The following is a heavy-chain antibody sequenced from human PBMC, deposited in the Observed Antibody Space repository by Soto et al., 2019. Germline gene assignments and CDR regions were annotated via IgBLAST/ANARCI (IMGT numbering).Heavy chain of an antibody. Sequence: PGGSLRLSCAASGFTFSSYSINCFRQAPLKGLEWVSSISSSSSYIYYADSVKGRFTISRDNAKNSLYLQMNSLRAEDTAVYYCARVSKAGYSSSWTRGYFDYWGQGTLVTVSS. J-gene: IGHJ4*02. D-gene: IGHD6-13*01. CDR3: ARVSKAGYSSSWTRGYFDY. CDR2: ISSSSSYI. V-gene: IGHV3-21*01. CDR1: GFTFSSYS.